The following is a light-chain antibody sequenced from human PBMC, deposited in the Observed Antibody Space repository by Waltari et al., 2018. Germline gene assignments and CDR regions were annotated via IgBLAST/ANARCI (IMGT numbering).Light chain of an antibody. J-gene: IGKJ4*01. CDR3: QQYVSSPLT. CDR1: ESVRSHY. Sequence: EIVLTQSPGTLSLSPGERATLSSRASESVRSHYLARYKQKTGQAPRLLIYGASSRDTGVPDRFSGSGSWTGFTLTISRLEPEDVAVYYCQQYVSSPLTFGGGTKVEIK. V-gene: IGKV3-20*01. CDR2: GAS.